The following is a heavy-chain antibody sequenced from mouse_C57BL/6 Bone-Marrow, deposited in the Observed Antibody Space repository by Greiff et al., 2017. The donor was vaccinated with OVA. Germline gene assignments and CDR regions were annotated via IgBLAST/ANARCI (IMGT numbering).Heavy chain of an antibody. CDR2: ISDGGSYT. CDR3: ARDRVITTVKGTYYFDY. D-gene: IGHD1-1*01. CDR1: GFTFSSYA. Sequence: DVQLVESGGGLVKPGGSLKLSCAASGFTFSSYAMSWVRQTPEKRLEWVATISDGGSYTYYPDNVKGRFTISRDNAKNNLYLQMSHLKSEDTAMYYCARDRVITTVKGTYYFDYWGQGTTLTVSS. V-gene: IGHV5-4*01. J-gene: IGHJ2*01.